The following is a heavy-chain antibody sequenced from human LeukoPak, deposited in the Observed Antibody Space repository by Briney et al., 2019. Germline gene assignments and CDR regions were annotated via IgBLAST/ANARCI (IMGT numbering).Heavy chain of an antibody. J-gene: IGHJ5*02. V-gene: IGHV4-59*12. CDR1: GGSMSSYY. CDR2: IYYSGST. CDR3: ARDGPYCGGDCYLS. D-gene: IGHD2-21*01. Sequence: SETLSLTCTVSGGSMSSYYWSWLRQPPGKGLEWVGYIYYSGSTNYNPSLESRVTISVDTSKNQFSLKLSSVTAADTAVYYCARDGPYCGGDCYLSWGQGTLVTVSS.